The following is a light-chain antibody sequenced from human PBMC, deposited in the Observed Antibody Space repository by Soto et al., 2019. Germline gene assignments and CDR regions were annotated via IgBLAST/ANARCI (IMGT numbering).Light chain of an antibody. Sequence: QSALTQPASVSGSPGQSITISCTGNSSDVGGYNYVSWYQQHPGKAPKLMIYDVSNLPSGVSNRFSGSKSGNTASLTISGLQAEDEGDYYCSSYTSSSTLGYVFGTGTKLTVL. V-gene: IGLV2-14*01. J-gene: IGLJ1*01. CDR3: SSYTSSSTLGYV. CDR1: SSDVGGYNY. CDR2: DVS.